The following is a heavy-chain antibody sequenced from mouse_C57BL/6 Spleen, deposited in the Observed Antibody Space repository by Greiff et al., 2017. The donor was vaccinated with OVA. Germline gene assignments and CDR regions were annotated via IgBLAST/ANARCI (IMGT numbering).Heavy chain of an antibody. V-gene: IGHV1-47*01. Sequence: QVQLKQSGAELVKPGASVKMSCKASGYTFNTYPIEWMKQNHGKSLEWIGNFHPYNDDTEYDEKFKGKATLTVDKSSSTVYLELSRLTSDDSAIYYCAIGYVGPWGQGTLVTVSA. D-gene: IGHD2-14*01. CDR2: FHPYNDDT. CDR3: AIGYVGP. J-gene: IGHJ3*01. CDR1: GYTFNTYP.